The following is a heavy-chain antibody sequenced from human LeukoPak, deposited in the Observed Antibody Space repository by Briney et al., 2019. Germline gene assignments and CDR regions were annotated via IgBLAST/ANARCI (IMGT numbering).Heavy chain of an antibody. J-gene: IGHJ4*02. CDR1: GGTFSSYA. CDR2: IIPIFGTA. D-gene: IGHD6-19*01. Sequence: ASVKVSCKASGGTFSSYAISWVRQAPGQGLEWMGGIIPIFGTANYAQKFQGRVTITADESTSTAYMELSSLRSEDTAVYYCARWGGSSGWFDYWGQGTLVTVSS. V-gene: IGHV1-69*13. CDR3: ARWGGSSGWFDY.